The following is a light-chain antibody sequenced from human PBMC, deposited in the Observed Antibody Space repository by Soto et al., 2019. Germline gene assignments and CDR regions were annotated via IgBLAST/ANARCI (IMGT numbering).Light chain of an antibody. CDR1: QSITNR. CDR2: KAS. J-gene: IGKJ1*01. Sequence: DIQMTQSPSTLSASVGDRVTITCGASQSITNRLAWYQQKPGKAPKLLIYKASSLESGVPSRFSGSGSGTEFTLTISSLQPDDFATYYCQQYNSHRWTFGQGTKVDIK. CDR3: QQYNSHRWT. V-gene: IGKV1-5*03.